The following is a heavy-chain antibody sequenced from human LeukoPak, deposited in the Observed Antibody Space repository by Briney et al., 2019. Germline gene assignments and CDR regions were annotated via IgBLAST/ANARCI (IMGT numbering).Heavy chain of an antibody. CDR2: ISGSGGST. Sequence: GGSLRLSCAASGFTFSSYAMSWVRQAPGKGLEWVSAISGSGGSTYYADSVKGRFTISRDNSKNTLYLQMNSLRAEDTAVYYCTRSDSGRYFDYFDYWGQGTLVTVSS. J-gene: IGHJ4*02. V-gene: IGHV3-23*01. CDR1: GFTFSSYA. D-gene: IGHD6-19*01. CDR3: TRSDSGRYFDYFDY.